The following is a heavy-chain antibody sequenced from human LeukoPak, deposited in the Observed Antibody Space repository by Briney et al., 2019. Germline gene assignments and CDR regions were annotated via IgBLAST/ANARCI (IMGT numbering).Heavy chain of an antibody. V-gene: IGHV3-30*18. Sequence: EGSLRLSCAASGFTFSSYGMHWVRQAPGKGLEWVAVISYDGSNKYYADSVKGRFTISRDNSKNTLYLQMNSLRAEDTAVYYCAKVPHGDYAVDYWGQGTLVTVSS. J-gene: IGHJ4*02. CDR1: GFTFSSYG. CDR2: ISYDGSNK. D-gene: IGHD4-17*01. CDR3: AKVPHGDYAVDY.